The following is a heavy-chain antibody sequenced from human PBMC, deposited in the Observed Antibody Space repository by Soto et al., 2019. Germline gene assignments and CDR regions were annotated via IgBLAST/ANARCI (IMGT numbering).Heavy chain of an antibody. CDR3: ARDPADLWAPDQYFRR. Sequence: PGGSLRLSCAASGFTFSNYWMTWVRQAPGKGLEWVAMIKDDGSQKYYVDSVKGRITLSRDNAEKSLYLQMDSLRAEDTAVYYFARDPADLWAPDQYFRRWGQGSLVAVAS. D-gene: IGHD3-10*01. J-gene: IGHJ1*01. CDR2: IKDDGSQK. CDR1: GFTFSNYW. V-gene: IGHV3-7*01.